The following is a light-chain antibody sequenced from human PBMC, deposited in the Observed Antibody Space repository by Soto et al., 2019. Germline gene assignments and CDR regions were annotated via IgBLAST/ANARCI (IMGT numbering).Light chain of an antibody. CDR2: GSS. V-gene: IGKV3-20*01. J-gene: IGKJ5*01. CDR3: QQYSALPMT. Sequence: IVLKQAPGTLFLSPGERATLSCRASQTLSPNYLAWCQQKPGHPPSPLIYGSSKRATRIPDRFSGSVYGTAFNLTISRLETDDFGVYFCQQYSALPMTFGQGTRLEIK. CDR1: QTLSPNY.